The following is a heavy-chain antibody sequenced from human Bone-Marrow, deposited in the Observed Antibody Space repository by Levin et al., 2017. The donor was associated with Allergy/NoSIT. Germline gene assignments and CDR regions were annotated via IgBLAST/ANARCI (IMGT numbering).Heavy chain of an antibody. CDR2: LSGSGSI. CDR1: GFTVSSYE. Sequence: QAGGSLRLSCVVSGFTVSSYEMDWIRQAPGKGLEWVSWLSGSGSIHYADSVKGRFTISRDNVKNSLYLQMNSLRVEDTAIYYCASELDLATYNAFHIWGQGTMVTVSS. J-gene: IGHJ3*02. CDR3: ASELDLATYNAFHI. V-gene: IGHV3-48*03. D-gene: IGHD2-21*01.